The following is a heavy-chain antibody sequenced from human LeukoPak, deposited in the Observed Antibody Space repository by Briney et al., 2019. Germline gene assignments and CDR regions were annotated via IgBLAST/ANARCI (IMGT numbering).Heavy chain of an antibody. D-gene: IGHD6-19*01. Sequence: ASVKVSCKASGYTFTSYDINWVRQATGQGLEWMGWMNPNSGNTGYAQKFQGRVTMTRNTSISTAYMELSSLRSEDTAVYYCAKVEIAVAGYYYYGMDVWGQGTTVTVSS. CDR3: AKVEIAVAGYYYYGMDV. J-gene: IGHJ6*02. CDR2: MNPNSGNT. CDR1: GYTFTSYD. V-gene: IGHV1-8*01.